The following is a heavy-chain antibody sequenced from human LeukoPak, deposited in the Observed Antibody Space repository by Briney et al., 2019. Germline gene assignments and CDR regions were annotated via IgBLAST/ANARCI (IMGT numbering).Heavy chain of an antibody. V-gene: IGHV3-53*01. CDR2: IYSGGST. CDR3: AQQLGYCSGGTCYFTY. J-gene: IGHJ1*01. D-gene: IGHD2-15*01. Sequence: PGGSLRLSCAASGFTVSSNYMSWVRQAPGKGLEWVSVIYSGGSTYYADSVKGRFTISRDNSKNTLYLQMNSLRAEDTAVYYCAQQLGYCSGGTCYFTYWGQGTLVTVSS. CDR1: GFTVSSNY.